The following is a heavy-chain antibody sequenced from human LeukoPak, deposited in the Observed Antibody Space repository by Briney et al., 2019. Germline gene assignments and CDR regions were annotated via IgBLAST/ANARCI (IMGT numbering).Heavy chain of an antibody. CDR1: GGSFSGYY. J-gene: IGHJ4*02. D-gene: IGHD4-17*01. Sequence: SETLSLTCVVSGGSFSGYYWSWIRQPPGKGLEWIGEINHSGSTNYNPSLKSRVTISVDTSKNQFSLKLSSVTAADTAVYYCATTTVTRNYWGQGTLVTVSS. CDR2: INHSGST. V-gene: IGHV4-34*01. CDR3: ATTTVTRNY.